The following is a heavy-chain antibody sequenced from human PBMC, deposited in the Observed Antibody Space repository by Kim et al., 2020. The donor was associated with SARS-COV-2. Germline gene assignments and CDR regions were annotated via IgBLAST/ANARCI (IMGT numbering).Heavy chain of an antibody. Sequence: YNPSLKSRVTISVDTSKNQFSLKLSSVTAADTAVYYCARHVYGRTYYFDYWGQGTLVTVSS. J-gene: IGHJ4*02. V-gene: IGHV4-39*01. CDR3: ARHVYGRTYYFDY. D-gene: IGHD2-8*01.